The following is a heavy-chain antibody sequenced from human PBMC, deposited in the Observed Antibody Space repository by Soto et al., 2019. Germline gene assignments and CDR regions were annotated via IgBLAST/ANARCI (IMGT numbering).Heavy chain of an antibody. CDR2: ISSSGTTI. V-gene: IGHV3-48*03. CDR1: EFTFSSYE. D-gene: IGHD6-13*01. CDR3: VRFGGAAAGTGDY. J-gene: IGHJ4*02. Sequence: GGSLRLSCVASEFTFSSYEMNWVRQAPGKGLEWVSYISSSGTTIYYTDSVKGRFTISRDNAKKSLYLQMNSLRAEDTAVYYCVRFGGAAAGTGDYWGPGTLVTVSS.